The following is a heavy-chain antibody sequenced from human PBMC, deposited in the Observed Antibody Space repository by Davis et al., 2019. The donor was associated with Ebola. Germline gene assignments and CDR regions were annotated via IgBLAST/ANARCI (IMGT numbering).Heavy chain of an antibody. J-gene: IGHJ6*02. Sequence: GGSLRLSCAASGFTVSSNYMSWVRQAPGKGLEWVSVIYSGGSTYYADSVKGRFTISRHNSKNTLYLQMNSLRAEDTAVYYCAKDSGGRSNGYYYYNGMDVWGQGTTVTVSS. CDR1: GFTVSSNY. CDR2: IYSGGST. V-gene: IGHV3-53*04. D-gene: IGHD2-15*01. CDR3: AKDSGGRSNGYYYYNGMDV.